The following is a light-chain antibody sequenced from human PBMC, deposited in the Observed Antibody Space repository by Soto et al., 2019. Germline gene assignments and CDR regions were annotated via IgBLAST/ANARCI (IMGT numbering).Light chain of an antibody. CDR2: WAS. Sequence: DIVMTQSPASLAVSQGEGATINCRSTQSIFYSSNNKNYLAWYKQKPGQPPKXXSYWASTRESGVPDRFSGSGSGTDFTLTISSLKAEDVEVYYCQQYYSTPWTFGQGTKVDIK. CDR3: QQYYSTPWT. J-gene: IGKJ1*01. CDR1: QSIFYSSNNKNY. V-gene: IGKV4-1*01.